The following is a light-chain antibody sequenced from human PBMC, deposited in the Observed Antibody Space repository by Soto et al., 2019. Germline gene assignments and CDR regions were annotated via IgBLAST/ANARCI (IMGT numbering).Light chain of an antibody. Sequence: QSVLTQPPSVSGAPGQRVTISCTGSSSNIGAGYDVHWYLQLPGAAPQLLIYVNNNRPSGVPDRFSGSKSGTSASLAITGLQAEDEADYYCQSYDSSLSGSVFGGGTKLTVL. V-gene: IGLV1-40*01. J-gene: IGLJ2*01. CDR3: QSYDSSLSGSV. CDR1: SSNIGAGYD. CDR2: VNN.